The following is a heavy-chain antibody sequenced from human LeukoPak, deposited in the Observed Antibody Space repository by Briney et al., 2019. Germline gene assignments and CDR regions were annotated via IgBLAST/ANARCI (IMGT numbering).Heavy chain of an antibody. V-gene: IGHV3-21*01. D-gene: IGHD3-3*01. CDR3: ARDRQVGFLEWLLYGWFDP. Sequence: NPGGSLRLSCAASGFTFSSYSMNWVRQAPGKGLEWVSSISSSSSYIYYADSVKGRFTISRDNAKNSLYLQMNSLRAEDTAVYYWARDRQVGFLEWLLYGWFDPWGQGTLVTVSS. CDR1: GFTFSSYS. CDR2: ISSSSSYI. J-gene: IGHJ5*02.